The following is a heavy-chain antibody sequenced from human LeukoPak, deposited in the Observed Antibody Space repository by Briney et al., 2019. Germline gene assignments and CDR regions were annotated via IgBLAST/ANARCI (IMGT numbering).Heavy chain of an antibody. CDR2: ISSSGSTI. D-gene: IGHD4-23*01. CDR1: GFTFSSYE. J-gene: IGHJ4*02. Sequence: KTGGSLRLSCAASGFTFSSYEMNWVRQAPGKGLEWVSYISSSGSTIYYADSVKGRFTISRDNAKNSLYLQMNSLRAEDTAVYYCARDYGGSSPFDYWGQGTLVTVSS. V-gene: IGHV3-48*03. CDR3: ARDYGGSSPFDY.